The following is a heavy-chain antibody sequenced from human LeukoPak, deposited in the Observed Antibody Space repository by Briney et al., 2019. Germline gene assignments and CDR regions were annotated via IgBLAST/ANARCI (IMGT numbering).Heavy chain of an antibody. Sequence: ASVKVSCKASGYTFTGYYIHWVRQAPGQGLEWMGWINPHSGGTNYAQKLQGRVTMTTDTSTSTAYMELRSLRSDDTAVYYCARVSEYYYYMDVWGKGTTVTISS. V-gene: IGHV1-2*02. D-gene: IGHD3-3*02. CDR2: INPHSGGT. CDR3: ARVSEYYYYMDV. J-gene: IGHJ6*03. CDR1: GYTFTGYY.